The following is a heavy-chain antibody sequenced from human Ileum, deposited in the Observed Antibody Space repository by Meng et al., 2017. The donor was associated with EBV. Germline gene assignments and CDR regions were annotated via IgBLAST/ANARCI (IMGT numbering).Heavy chain of an antibody. CDR2: IDQSGYT. V-gene: IGHV4-34*01. J-gene: IGHJ5*02. D-gene: IGHD4-23*01. CDR1: GGSFNDYY. CDR3: ARYGRCNGNSFYCFDP. Sequence: ARLQKWGQGLLKPSETLSLTCAVYGGSFNDYYWTWLRQPPGKGLEWIGEIDQSGYTKFNPSLSSRATISRDTSNNQFSLRLNSVTAADTALYYCARYGRCNGNSFYCFDPWGQGTLVTVSS.